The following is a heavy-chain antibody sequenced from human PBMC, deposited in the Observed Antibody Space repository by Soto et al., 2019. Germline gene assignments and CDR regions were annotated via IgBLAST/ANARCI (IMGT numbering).Heavy chain of an antibody. CDR1: GYTFTSYY. D-gene: IGHD3-16*01. J-gene: IGHJ4*02. V-gene: IGHV1-18*04. CDR3: ARWNSSYLSYVEY. CDR2: ITVYNGHT. Sequence: ASVKVSCKASGYTFTSYYMHWVRQAPGQGLEWLGWITVYNGHTNYAPSLQGRITITTDTATSTVYMELTTLRSDDTAVYYCARWNSSYLSYVEYWGQGTPVPVSS.